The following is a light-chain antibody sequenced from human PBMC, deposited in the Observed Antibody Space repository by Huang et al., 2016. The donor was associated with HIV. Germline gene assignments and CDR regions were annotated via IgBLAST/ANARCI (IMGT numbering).Light chain of an antibody. Sequence: DIQMTQSPSTLSASVGDRVTITCRASQSISHWLAWYQQKPGTSPNLLIYDASAYQRGVPSRFSGDGSGTEVTLTITSLEPEDFATYYCQQYNSYPYTFGQGT. CDR3: QQYNSYPYT. V-gene: IGKV1-5*01. CDR1: QSISHW. CDR2: DAS. J-gene: IGKJ2*01.